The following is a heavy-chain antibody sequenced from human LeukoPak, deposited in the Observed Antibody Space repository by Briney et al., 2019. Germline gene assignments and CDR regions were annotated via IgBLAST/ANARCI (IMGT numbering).Heavy chain of an antibody. CDR3: ARSPRYCSGGTCYSIYFQH. Sequence: PGGSLRLSCAASGFTFSSYWMSWVRQAPGKGLEWVANIKQDGSEKYYVDSVKGRFTISRDNAKKSLYLQMNSLRAEDTAVYYCARSPRYCSGGTCYSIYFQHWGQGTLVTVSS. V-gene: IGHV3-7*01. J-gene: IGHJ1*01. D-gene: IGHD2-15*01. CDR1: GFTFSSYW. CDR2: IKQDGSEK.